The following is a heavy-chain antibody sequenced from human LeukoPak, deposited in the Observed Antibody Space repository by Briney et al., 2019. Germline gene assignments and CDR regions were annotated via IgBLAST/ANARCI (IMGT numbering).Heavy chain of an antibody. J-gene: IGHJ2*01. CDR2: IYYSGSPNYST. Sequence: SETLSLTCTVSGASISSYFWSWIRQPPGQGLEWFGYIYYSGSPNYSTVYNPSLKSRVTISVDTSKNQFSLKLTSVTAADTAVYYCARAPRGWYFDLWGRGTLVTVSS. CDR3: ARAPRGWYFDL. CDR1: GASISSYF. V-gene: IGHV4-59*01.